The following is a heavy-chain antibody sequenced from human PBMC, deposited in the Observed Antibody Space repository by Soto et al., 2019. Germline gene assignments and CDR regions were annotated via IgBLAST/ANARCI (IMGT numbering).Heavy chain of an antibody. CDR3: TSQLGNWYFDL. V-gene: IGHV3-73*01. J-gene: IGHJ2*01. Sequence: GGSLRLSCAASGFTFSGSAMHWVRQASGKGMEWVGRIRSKANSYATAYAASVKGRFTISRDDSKNTAYLQMNSLKAEHTAVYYCTSQLGNWYFDLWGRGTLVTFSS. CDR1: GFTFSGSA. CDR2: IRSKANSYAT. D-gene: IGHD7-27*01.